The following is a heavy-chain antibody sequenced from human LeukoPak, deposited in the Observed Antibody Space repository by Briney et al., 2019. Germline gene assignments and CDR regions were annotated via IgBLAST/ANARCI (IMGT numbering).Heavy chain of an antibody. CDR1: GYTLTELS. CDR2: FDPEDGET. Sequence: ASVTVSCKVSGYTLTELSMHWVRQAPGKGLEWMGGFDPEDGETIYAQKFQGRVTMTEDTSTDTAYMELSSLRSEDTAVYYCATGALVRGVMGVEPSNWFDPWGQGTLVTVSS. V-gene: IGHV1-24*01. CDR3: ATGALVRGVMGVEPSNWFDP. D-gene: IGHD3-10*01. J-gene: IGHJ5*02.